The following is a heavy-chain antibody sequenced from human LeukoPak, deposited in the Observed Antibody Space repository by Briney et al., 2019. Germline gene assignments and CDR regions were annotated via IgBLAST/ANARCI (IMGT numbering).Heavy chain of an antibody. CDR3: ARDASRWLPKDYFDY. J-gene: IGHJ4*02. D-gene: IGHD5-12*01. Sequence: PGGSLRLSCAASGFTFSSYAMHWVRQAPGKGLEWVANIKQDGSEKYYVDSVKGRFTISRDNAKNSLYLQMNSLRAEDTAVYYCARDASRWLPKDYFDYWGQGTLVTVSS. CDR1: GFTFSSYA. CDR2: IKQDGSEK. V-gene: IGHV3-7*01.